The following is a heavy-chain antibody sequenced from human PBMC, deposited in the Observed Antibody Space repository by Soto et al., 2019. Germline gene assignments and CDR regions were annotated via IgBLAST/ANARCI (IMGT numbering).Heavy chain of an antibody. Sequence: GGSLRLSCAASGFIFSNSAMNWVRQAPGKGLEWVSYISSSSSTIYYADSVKGRFTISRDNAKNSLYLQMNSLRDEDTAVYYCARDGYDSSGYSDAFDIWGQGTMVPVSS. V-gene: IGHV3-48*02. J-gene: IGHJ3*02. CDR1: GFIFSNSA. D-gene: IGHD3-22*01. CDR2: ISSSSSTI. CDR3: ARDGYDSSGYSDAFDI.